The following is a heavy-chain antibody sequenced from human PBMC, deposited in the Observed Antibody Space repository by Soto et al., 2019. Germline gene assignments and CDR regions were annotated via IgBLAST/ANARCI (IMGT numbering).Heavy chain of an antibody. J-gene: IGHJ4*02. V-gene: IGHV1-69*13. D-gene: IGHD3-10*01. CDR2: IIPVFGTT. CDR3: ARDGGFGELKY. Sequence: SVKVSCKASGDTFSGYPINWVRQAPGEGLEWMGRIIPVFGTTNDAQRFEGRVTFTADESTNTAYMEWRGLLSEDTAVYYCARDGGFGELKYWGPGTLVTVSS. CDR1: GDTFSGYP.